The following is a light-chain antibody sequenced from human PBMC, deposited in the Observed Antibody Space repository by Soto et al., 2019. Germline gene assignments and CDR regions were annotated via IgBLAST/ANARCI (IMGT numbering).Light chain of an antibody. CDR1: QSISSW. CDR3: QQYNTYSSLT. CDR2: DAS. Sequence: DIQRTQSPSTLSASVGDRVTITCRASQSISSWLAWYQQKLGRAPRLMIYDASSLESGVPSRFSGSGYGTEFTLTISSLQPHDFATYYGQQYNTYSSLTFGGGTKVDIK. J-gene: IGKJ4*01. V-gene: IGKV1-5*01.